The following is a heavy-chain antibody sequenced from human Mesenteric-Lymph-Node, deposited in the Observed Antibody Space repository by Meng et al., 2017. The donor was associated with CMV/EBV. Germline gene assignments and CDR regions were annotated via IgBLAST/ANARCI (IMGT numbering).Heavy chain of an antibody. V-gene: IGHV3-7*04. J-gene: IGHJ6*02. D-gene: IGHD3-10*01. CDR1: GFTFSNYG. CDR3: AGGSGSYYNDGMDV. Sequence: GESLKISCAASGFTFSNYGMHWVRQAPGKGLEWVANIKQDGSEKYYVDSVKGRFTISRDNAKNSLYLQMNSLRAEDTAVYYCAGGSGSYYNDGMDVWGQGTTVTVSS. CDR2: IKQDGSEK.